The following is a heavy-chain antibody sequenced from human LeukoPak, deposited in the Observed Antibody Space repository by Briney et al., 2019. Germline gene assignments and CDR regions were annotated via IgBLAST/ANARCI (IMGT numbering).Heavy chain of an antibody. CDR3: ARGSKGVPAAIGSGKAGFDP. D-gene: IGHD2-2*01. CDR2: IYYSGST. V-gene: IGHV4-31*03. J-gene: IGHJ5*02. Sequence: SETLSLTCTVSGGSISSGGYYWSWIRQHPGKGLEWIGYIYYSGSTYYNPSLESRVTISVDTSKNQFSLKLSSVTAADTAVYYCARGSKGVPAAIGSGKAGFDPWGQGTLVTVSS. CDR1: GGSISSGGYY.